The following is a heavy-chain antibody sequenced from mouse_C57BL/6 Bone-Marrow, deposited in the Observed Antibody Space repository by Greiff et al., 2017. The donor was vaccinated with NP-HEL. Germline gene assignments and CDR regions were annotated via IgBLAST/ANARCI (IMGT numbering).Heavy chain of an antibody. J-gene: IGHJ2*01. V-gene: IGHV3-6*01. Sequence: LVESGPGLVKPSQSLSLTCSVTGYSITSGYYWNWIRQFPGNKLEWMGYISYDGSNNYNPSLKNRISITRDTSKNQFFLKLNSVTTEDTATYYCARDPYWGQGTTLTVSS. CDR2: ISYDGSN. CDR1: GYSITSGYY. CDR3: ARDPY.